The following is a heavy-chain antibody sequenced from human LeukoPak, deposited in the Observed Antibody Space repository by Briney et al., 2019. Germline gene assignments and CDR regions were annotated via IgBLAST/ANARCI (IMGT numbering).Heavy chain of an antibody. V-gene: IGHV3-15*01. D-gene: IGHD3-3*01. Sequence: PGRSLRLSCAASGFTFSNAWMSWVRQAPGKGLEWVGRIKSKTDGGTTDYAAPVKGRFTISRDDSKNTLYLQMNSLKTEDTAVYYCTTDPEWLLRPFDYWGQGTLVTVSS. J-gene: IGHJ4*02. CDR3: TTDPEWLLRPFDY. CDR2: IKSKTDGGTT. CDR1: GFTFSNAW.